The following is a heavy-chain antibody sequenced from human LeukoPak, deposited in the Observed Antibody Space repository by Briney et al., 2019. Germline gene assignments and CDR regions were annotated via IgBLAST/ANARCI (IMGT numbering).Heavy chain of an antibody. CDR1: GGSISTYY. V-gene: IGHV4-59*01. Sequence: PSETLFLTCTVSGGSISTYYWSWIRQPPGKGLEWIGYIYYSGSTNYNPSLKSRVTISLDTSKNQFSLKLNSVTAADTAMYYCARSFSPNYYDLLDYWGQGTLVTVSS. D-gene: IGHD3-22*01. CDR2: IYYSGST. J-gene: IGHJ4*02. CDR3: ARSFSPNYYDLLDY.